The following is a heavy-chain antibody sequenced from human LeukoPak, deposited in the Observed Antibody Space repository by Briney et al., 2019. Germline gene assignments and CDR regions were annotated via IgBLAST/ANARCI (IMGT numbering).Heavy chain of an antibody. CDR2: IQFDGSNK. V-gene: IGHV3-30*02. CDR1: GFIFSNYG. J-gene: IGHJ4*02. D-gene: IGHD3-10*01. Sequence: GGSLRLSCVTSGFIFSNYGMHWVRQAPGKGLEWLTFIQFDGSNKLYADSVKGRFTVSRDTSKNTVYLQMTSLRAEDTAVYYCAKNPYGSGSYFNLHFDYWGQGTLVTVSS. CDR3: AKNPYGSGSYFNLHFDY.